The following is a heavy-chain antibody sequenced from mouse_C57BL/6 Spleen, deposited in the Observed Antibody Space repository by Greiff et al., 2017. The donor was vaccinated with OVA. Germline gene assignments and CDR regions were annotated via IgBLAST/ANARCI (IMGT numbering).Heavy chain of an antibody. V-gene: IGHV5-12*01. CDR3: ARRWDWYFDV. J-gene: IGHJ1*03. Sequence: DVMLVESGGGLVQPGGSLKLSCAASGFTFSDYYMYWVRQTPEKRLEWVAYISNGGGSTYYPDTVKGRFTISRDNAKNTLYLQMSRLKSEDTAMYYCARRWDWYFDVWGTGTTVTVSS. CDR2: ISNGGGST. D-gene: IGHD4-1*01. CDR1: GFTFSDYY.